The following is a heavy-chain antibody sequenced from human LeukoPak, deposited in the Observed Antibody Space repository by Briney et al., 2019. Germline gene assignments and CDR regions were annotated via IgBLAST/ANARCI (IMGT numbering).Heavy chain of an antibody. CDR2: IYPGDSDT. J-gene: IGHJ3*02. CDR3: ARGNYYDSSGYSNEHDAFDI. D-gene: IGHD3-22*01. Sequence: GESLKISCEGSGYSFTSHWIGWVRQMPGKGLEWMGVIYPGDSDTRYSPSFQGQVTISADKSISTAYLQWSSLKASDTAMYYCARGNYYDSSGYSNEHDAFDIWGQGTLVTVSS. CDR1: GYSFTSHW. V-gene: IGHV5-51*01.